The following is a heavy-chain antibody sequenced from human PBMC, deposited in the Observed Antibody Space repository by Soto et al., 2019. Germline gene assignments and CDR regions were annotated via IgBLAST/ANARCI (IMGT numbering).Heavy chain of an antibody. V-gene: IGHV4-59*08. CDR1: GGSISSYY. CDR2: IYYSGST. CDR3: ARMVLLWFGELPKGPFDY. Sequence: SETLSLTCTVSGGSISSYYWSWIRQPPGKGLEWIGYIYYSGSTNYNPSLKSRVTISVDTSKNQFSLKLSSVTAADTAVYYCARMVLLWFGELPKGPFDYWGQGTLVTVSS. J-gene: IGHJ4*02. D-gene: IGHD3-10*01.